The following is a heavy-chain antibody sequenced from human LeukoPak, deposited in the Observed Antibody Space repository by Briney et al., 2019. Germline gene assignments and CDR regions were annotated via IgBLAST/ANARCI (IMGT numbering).Heavy chain of an antibody. V-gene: IGHV1-58*02. D-gene: IGHD3-10*01. CDR2: IVVGSGHT. J-gene: IGHJ4*02. CDR1: GFTFTSST. Sequence: GTSVKVSCKASGFTFTSSTIQWVRQARGQRLEWIGWIVVGSGHTNYAQRFQERVTITRDMSTNTSYMELSSLRSEDTAVYYCAALGVSGSGSLADYWGQGTLVTVSS. CDR3: AALGVSGSGSLADY.